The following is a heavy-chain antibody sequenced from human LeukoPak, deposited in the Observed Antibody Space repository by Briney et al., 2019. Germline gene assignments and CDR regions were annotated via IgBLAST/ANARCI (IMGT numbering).Heavy chain of an antibody. J-gene: IGHJ3*01. CDR1: GFAFSTYW. Sequence: GGSLRLSCAASGFAFSTYWMSWVRQAPGKGLEWVANINQDGGAEFYVDSVKGRFTISRDNAKNSLFLQMNSLRAEDTAVYYCVSGSTLPFWGQGTRVTVS. D-gene: IGHD1-1*01. CDR3: VSGSTLPF. CDR2: INQDGGAE. V-gene: IGHV3-7*01.